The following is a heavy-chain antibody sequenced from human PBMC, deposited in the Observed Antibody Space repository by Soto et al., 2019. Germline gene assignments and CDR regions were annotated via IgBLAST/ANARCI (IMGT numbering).Heavy chain of an antibody. Sequence: SETLSLTCTVSGGSISSGGYYWIWIRQHPGKGLEWMGYIYYSGSSTYNPSLKSRVTISVDTSKNQLSLKLSSVTAADTAVYYCARGRTWFDPWGQGTLVTVSS. J-gene: IGHJ5*02. CDR3: ARGRTWFDP. CDR1: GGSISSGGYY. V-gene: IGHV4-31*03. CDR2: IYYSGSS.